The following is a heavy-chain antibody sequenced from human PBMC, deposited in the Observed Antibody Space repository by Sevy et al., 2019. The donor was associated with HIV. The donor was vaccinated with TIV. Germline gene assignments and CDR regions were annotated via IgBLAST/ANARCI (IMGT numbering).Heavy chain of an antibody. CDR2: INPNSGGT. Sequence: ASVKVSCKASGYIFTDYYMHWVRQAPGQGLEWMGWINPNSGGTNFAQKFQGRVTMTRDTSITTAYIDLSSLTSDDSAIYYCARRGPISGVGGEMFWGQGTLVTVSS. CDR3: ARRGPISGVGGEMF. J-gene: IGHJ4*02. V-gene: IGHV1-2*02. CDR1: GYIFTDYY. D-gene: IGHD1-20*01.